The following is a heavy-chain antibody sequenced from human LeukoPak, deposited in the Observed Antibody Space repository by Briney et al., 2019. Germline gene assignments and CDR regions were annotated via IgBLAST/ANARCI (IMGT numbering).Heavy chain of an antibody. D-gene: IGHD3-10*01. Sequence: SETLSLTCTVSGGSISSYYWSWIRQPAGKGLEWIGRIDTSGSTNYNPSLKSRVTTSVDKSKNQFSLKLSSVTAADTAVYYCARDYYGSGSYDYWGQGTLVTVSS. CDR2: IDTSGST. J-gene: IGHJ4*02. V-gene: IGHV4-4*07. CDR3: ARDYYGSGSYDY. CDR1: GGSISSYY.